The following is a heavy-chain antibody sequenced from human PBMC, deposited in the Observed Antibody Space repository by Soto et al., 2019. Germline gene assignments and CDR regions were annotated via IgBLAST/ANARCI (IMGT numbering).Heavy chain of an antibody. V-gene: IGHV3-74*01. D-gene: IGHD3-22*01. J-gene: IGHJ6*02. CDR1: GFTFSSYW. Sequence: GGSLRLSCAASGFTFSSYWMHWVRQAPGKGLVWVSRINSDGSSTSYADSVKGRFTISRDNAKNTLYLQMNSLRAEDTAVYYCARAVQTRYYYDSSGYYYGMDVWGQGTTVTVSS. CDR3: ARAVQTRYYYDSSGYYYGMDV. CDR2: INSDGSST.